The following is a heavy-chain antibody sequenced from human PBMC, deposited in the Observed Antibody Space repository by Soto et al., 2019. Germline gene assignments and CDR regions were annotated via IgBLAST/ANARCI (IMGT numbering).Heavy chain of an antibody. CDR3: ARASSGWYKDAFDI. J-gene: IGHJ3*02. V-gene: IGHV3-30-3*01. Sequence: QVQLVESGGGVVQPGRSLRLSCAASGFTFSSYAMHWVRQAPGKGPEWVAVISYDGSNKYYADSVKGRFTIFRDNSKNTLYLQMNSLRAEDTAVYYCARASSGWYKDAFDIWGQGTMVTVSS. CDR1: GFTFSSYA. D-gene: IGHD6-19*01. CDR2: ISYDGSNK.